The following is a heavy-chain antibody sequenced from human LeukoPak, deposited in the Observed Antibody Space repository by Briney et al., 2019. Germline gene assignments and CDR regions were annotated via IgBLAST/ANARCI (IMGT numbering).Heavy chain of an antibody. CDR3: AKRHSYGDYGGGFDS. CDR1: GYTFTSYG. V-gene: IGHV1-18*01. D-gene: IGHD4-17*01. CDR2: ISAYNGNT. Sequence: GASVKVSSKASGYTFTSYGISWVRQAPGQGLEWMGWISAYNGNTNYAQKLQGRVTMTTDTSTSTAYMELRSLRSDDTALYYCAKRHSYGDYGGGFDSWGPGTLVTVSS. J-gene: IGHJ4*02.